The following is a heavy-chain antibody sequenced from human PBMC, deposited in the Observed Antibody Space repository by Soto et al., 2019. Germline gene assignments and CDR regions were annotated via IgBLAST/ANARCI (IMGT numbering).Heavy chain of an antibody. CDR3: ARASRDSSSWPPEYFQH. CDR2: ISTSGTSI. Sequence: QVQVVESGGGLVKPGGSLRLSCAASGFTFSDYYMSWIRQVPGKELEWVSYISTSGTSINYADSVKGRFTISRDNAKNSLYLQMNSLRDEDTAVYYCARASRDSSSWPPEYFQHWGQGTLVTVSS. J-gene: IGHJ1*01. V-gene: IGHV3-11*01. D-gene: IGHD6-13*01. CDR1: GFTFSDYY.